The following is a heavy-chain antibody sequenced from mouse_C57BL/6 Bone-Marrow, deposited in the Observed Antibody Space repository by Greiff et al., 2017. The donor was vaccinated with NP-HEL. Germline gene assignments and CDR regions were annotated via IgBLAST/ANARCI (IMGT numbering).Heavy chain of an antibody. D-gene: IGHD2-1*01. V-gene: IGHV1-52*01. CDR3: ARRGGGNYRDWLAY. Sequence: VQLQQPGAELVRPGSSVKLSCKASGYTFTSYWMHWVKQRPIQGLEWIGNIDPSDSETHYNQKFKDKATLTVDKSSSTAYMQLSSLTSEDSAVYYCARRGGGNYRDWLAYWGQGTLVTVSA. CDR2: IDPSDSET. CDR1: GYTFTSYW. J-gene: IGHJ3*01.